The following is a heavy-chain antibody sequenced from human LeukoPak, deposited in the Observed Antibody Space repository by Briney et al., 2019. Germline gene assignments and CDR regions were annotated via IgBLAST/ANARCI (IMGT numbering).Heavy chain of an antibody. CDR3: ATVTTSSAANWFDP. CDR2: IYADRST. D-gene: IGHD4-17*01. V-gene: IGHV4-4*07. J-gene: IGHJ5*02. Sequence: SETLSLTCTVSGGSISSYYWTWIRQPAGKGLEWTGRIYADRSTNYNPSLKSRVTMSIDTSQNQFSLKLTSVTAADTAVYYCATVTTSSAANWFDPWGQGTLVTVSS. CDR1: GGSISSYY.